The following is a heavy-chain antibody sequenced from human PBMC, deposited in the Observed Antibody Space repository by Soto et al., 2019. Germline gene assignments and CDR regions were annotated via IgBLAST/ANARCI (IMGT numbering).Heavy chain of an antibody. D-gene: IGHD6-19*01. J-gene: IGHJ3*01. Sequence: SETLSLTCTVSGGSISSYYWSWIRQPPGKGLEWIGYFYYGGSTNYNPSLKSRVTISIDTSKNQFSLKLFSVTAADTAVYYCAGGYSSVAFDVWGQGTMVTVSS. CDR1: GGSISSYY. CDR2: FYYGGST. V-gene: IGHV4-59*01. CDR3: AGGYSSVAFDV.